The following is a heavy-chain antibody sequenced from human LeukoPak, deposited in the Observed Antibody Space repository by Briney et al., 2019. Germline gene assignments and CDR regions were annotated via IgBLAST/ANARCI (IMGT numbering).Heavy chain of an antibody. CDR2: INHSGST. V-gene: IGHV4-34*01. D-gene: IGHD2-15*01. CDR3: ARAPLGYCSGGSCYGVDY. CDR1: GGSFSGYY. J-gene: IGHJ4*02. Sequence: SETLSLTCAVYGGSFSGYYWSWIRQPPGKWLEWIGEINHSGSTNYNPSLKSRVTISVDTSKNQFSLKLSSVTAADTAVYYCARAPLGYCSGGSCYGVDYWGQGTLVTVSS.